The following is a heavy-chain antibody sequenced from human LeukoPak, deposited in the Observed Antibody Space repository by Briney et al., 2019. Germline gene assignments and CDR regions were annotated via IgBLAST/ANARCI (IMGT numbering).Heavy chain of an antibody. CDR3: ARGDRDYYDSSGYYTPNDY. CDR2: IKQDGSEK. V-gene: IGHV3-7*01. CDR1: GFTFSSYW. J-gene: IGHJ4*02. Sequence: GGSLRLSCAASGFTFSSYWMSWVRQAPGKGLEWVANIKQDGSEKYYVDSVKGRFTISRDHAKNSLYLQMNSLRAEDTAVYYCARGDRDYYDSSGYYTPNDYWGQGTLVTVSS. D-gene: IGHD3-22*01.